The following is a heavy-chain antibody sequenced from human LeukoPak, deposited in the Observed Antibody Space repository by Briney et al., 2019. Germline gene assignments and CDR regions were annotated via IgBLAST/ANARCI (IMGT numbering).Heavy chain of an antibody. CDR3: ARNGYYDFWSGLYYYGMDV. J-gene: IGHJ6*01. CDR2: IYHSGST. V-gene: IGHV4-4*02. CDR1: GGSISSSNW. D-gene: IGHD3-3*01. Sequence: SETLSLTCAVSGGSISSSNWWSWVRQPPGKGLEWIGEIYHSGSTNYNPSLKSRVTISVDTSKNQFSLKLSSVTAADTAVYYCARNGYYDFWSGLYYYGMDVWGQGTTVTVSS.